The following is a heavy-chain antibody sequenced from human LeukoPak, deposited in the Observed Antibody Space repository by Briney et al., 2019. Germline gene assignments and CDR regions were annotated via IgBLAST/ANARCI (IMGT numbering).Heavy chain of an antibody. CDR3: ARGHMNYYDSSGYYGGPRDDY. V-gene: IGHV3-21*01. Sequence: GGSLRLSCAASGFTFSSYSMNWVRQAPGKGLEWVSSISSRSSYIYYADSVKGRFTISRDNAKSSLYLQMNSLRAEDTAVYYCARGHMNYYDSSGYYGGPRDDYWGQGTLVTVSS. CDR1: GFTFSSYS. J-gene: IGHJ4*02. D-gene: IGHD3-22*01. CDR2: ISSRSSYI.